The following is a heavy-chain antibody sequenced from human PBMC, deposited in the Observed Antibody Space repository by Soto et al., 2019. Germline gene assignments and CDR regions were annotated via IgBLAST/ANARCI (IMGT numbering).Heavy chain of an antibody. V-gene: IGHV3-23*01. D-gene: IGHD3-22*01. J-gene: IGHJ3*02. Sequence: GGSLRLSCAASGFTFSSYAMSWVRQAPGKGLEWVSAISGSGGSTYYADSVKGRFTISRDNSKNTLYLQMNSLRAEDTAVYYCAAITMIVVETRPGAFDIWGQGTMVTVSS. CDR3: AAITMIVVETRPGAFDI. CDR2: ISGSGGST. CDR1: GFTFSSYA.